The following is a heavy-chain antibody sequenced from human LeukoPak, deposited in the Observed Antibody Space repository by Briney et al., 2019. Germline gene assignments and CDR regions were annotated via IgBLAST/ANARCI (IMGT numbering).Heavy chain of an antibody. Sequence: GESLKISCKGSGYSFTSHWNGWVRQMPGKGLEWMGIISGDESDTRYSPSFQGQVTISADESISTTYLQWSSLKASDTAIYYCARHWRDGDSRSLDYWGQGTLVTVSS. CDR1: GYSFTSHW. CDR2: ISGDESDT. V-gene: IGHV5-51*01. CDR3: ARHWRDGDSRSLDY. J-gene: IGHJ4*02. D-gene: IGHD4-17*01.